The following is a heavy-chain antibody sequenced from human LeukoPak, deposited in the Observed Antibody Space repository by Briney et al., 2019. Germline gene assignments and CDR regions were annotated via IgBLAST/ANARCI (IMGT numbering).Heavy chain of an antibody. D-gene: IGHD3-10*01. J-gene: IGHJ4*02. CDR1: GFTFSSYT. CDR3: AKYDSGRAYFDY. V-gene: IGHV3-23*01. CDR2: ISGSDSDT. Sequence: QPGGSLRLSCAASGFTFSSYTMSWVRQAPGKGLEWVSSISGSDSDTYYADSVKGRFTISRDNFKNTLYLQMNSLRAEDTAVYYCAKYDSGRAYFDYWGQGTLVTVSS.